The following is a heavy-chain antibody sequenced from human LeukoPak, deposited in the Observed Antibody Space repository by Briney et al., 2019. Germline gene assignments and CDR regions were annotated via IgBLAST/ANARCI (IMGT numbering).Heavy chain of an antibody. CDR2: VNPTSGFA. J-gene: IGHJ3*02. CDR1: GYTFTSYY. D-gene: IGHD4-17*01. CDR3: AREIRPHGDYPRAFDI. V-gene: IGHV1-46*01. Sequence: EASVKVSCTASGYTFTSYYMHWVRQAPGQGLEWMGVVNPTSGFASYAQKFQSRGTMTTDTSTGTVYMDLSSLRSDDTAVYYCAREIRPHGDYPRAFDIWGQGTLVTVSS.